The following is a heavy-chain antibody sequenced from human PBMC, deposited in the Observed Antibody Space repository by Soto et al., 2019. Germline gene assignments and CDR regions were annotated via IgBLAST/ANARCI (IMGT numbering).Heavy chain of an antibody. Sequence: QVQLQQWGAGLLKPSETLSLTCAVYGGSFSGYYWSWIRQPPGKGLEWIGEINHSGSTNYNPSLKSRVTGSIDTSKNQFSQKLGSVTAADTAVYYCARARSVSIMGRGVASLDVWGKGTTVTVSS. D-gene: IGHD3-10*01. CDR1: GGSFSGYY. CDR2: INHSGST. V-gene: IGHV4-34*01. J-gene: IGHJ6*04. CDR3: ARARSVSIMGRGVASLDV.